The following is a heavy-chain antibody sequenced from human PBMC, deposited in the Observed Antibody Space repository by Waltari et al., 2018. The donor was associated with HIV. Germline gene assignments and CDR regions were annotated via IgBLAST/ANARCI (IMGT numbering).Heavy chain of an antibody. J-gene: IGHJ5*02. Sequence: QITLKESGPTLVKPTQTLTLTCTFSGFSISTGGVGVGWIRQPPGKALEWLALIYWNDDKRYSPSLKSRLTITKDTSKNQVVLTMTNMDPVDTATYYCAHRFNGGDPILDWFDPWGQGTLVTVSS. CDR1: GFSISTGGVG. CDR3: AHRFNGGDPILDWFDP. CDR2: IYWNDDK. D-gene: IGHD2-21*01. V-gene: IGHV2-5*01.